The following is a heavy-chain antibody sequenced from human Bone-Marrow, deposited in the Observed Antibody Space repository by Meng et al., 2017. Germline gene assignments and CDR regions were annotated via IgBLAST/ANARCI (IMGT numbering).Heavy chain of an antibody. Sequence: ASVNVSCKVSGYTLTELSMHWLRQAPGKGLEWMGGFDPEDGETIYAQKFQGRVTITEDTSTDTAYMGLSTLRSEDTAVYYCATILVLPHAFDIWGQGTMVTVSS. CDR2: FDPEDGET. J-gene: IGHJ3*02. CDR3: ATILVLPHAFDI. V-gene: IGHV1-24*01. CDR1: GYTLTELS. D-gene: IGHD3-22*01.